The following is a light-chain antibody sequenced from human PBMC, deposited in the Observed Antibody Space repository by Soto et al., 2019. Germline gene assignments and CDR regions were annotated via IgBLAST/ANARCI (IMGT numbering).Light chain of an antibody. CDR1: QSISSY. Sequence: DRQKTQSPYSRCAGVGCRASWTSWASQSISSYLNWYQQKPGKAPKLLIYAASSLQSGVPSRFSGSGSGTDFTLTISSLQTEDFATYYCQQSYSTLWTFGQGTKVDIK. CDR2: AAS. V-gene: IGKV1-39*01. J-gene: IGKJ1*01. CDR3: QQSYSTLWT.